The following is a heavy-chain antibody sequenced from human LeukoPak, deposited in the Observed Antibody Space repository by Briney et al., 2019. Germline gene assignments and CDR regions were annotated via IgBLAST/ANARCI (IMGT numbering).Heavy chain of an antibody. J-gene: IGHJ4*02. D-gene: IGHD4-17*01. V-gene: IGHV1-18*01. CDR3: AGCGAAVTTHFSH. CDR1: GYTFPNYG. CDR2: ISAADGTT. Sequence: ASVKVSCKASGYTFPNYGITWARQAPGQGLEYMGWISAADGTTNYAQKVQGRVTMTTDTSTSTAYMELRSLRSDDTAVYYCAGCGAAVTTHFSHWGQGTLVTVSS.